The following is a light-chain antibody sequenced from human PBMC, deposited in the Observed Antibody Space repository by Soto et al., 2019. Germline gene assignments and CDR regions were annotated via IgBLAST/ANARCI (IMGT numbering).Light chain of an antibody. Sequence: EIVLTQAPATLSLSPGERATLSCRASQRVSSYLAWYQQKPGQAPRLLIYDASNMATGIPARFSGNGSGTDFTLTISSLEPEDFAVYYCQQRSNWRTFGQGTKLEIK. CDR1: QRVSSY. CDR3: QQRSNWRT. J-gene: IGKJ2*01. V-gene: IGKV3-11*01. CDR2: DAS.